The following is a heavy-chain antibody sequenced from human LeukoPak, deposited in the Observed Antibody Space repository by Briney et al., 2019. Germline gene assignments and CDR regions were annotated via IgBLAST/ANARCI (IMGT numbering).Heavy chain of an antibody. D-gene: IGHD3-22*01. CDR2: ISYDGSNK. Sequence: GGSLRLSCAASGFTFSSYAMHWVRQAPGKGLEWVAVISYDGSNKYYADSVKGRFTISRDNSKNTLYLQMNSLRAEDTAVYYCVRNGDYYRLDYWGQGTLVTVSS. V-gene: IGHV3-30-3*01. J-gene: IGHJ4*02. CDR1: GFTFSSYA. CDR3: VRNGDYYRLDY.